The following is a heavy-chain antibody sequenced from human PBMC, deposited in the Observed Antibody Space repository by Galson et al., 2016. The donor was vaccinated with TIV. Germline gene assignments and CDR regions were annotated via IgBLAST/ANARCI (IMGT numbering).Heavy chain of an antibody. CDR2: TFYRSKWYN. D-gene: IGHD3-16*01. V-gene: IGHV6-1*01. J-gene: IGHJ4*02. CDR3: ARATPSVFGIIMTLDS. CDR1: GDSVSSNCAA. Sequence: CAISGDSVSSNCAAWNWLRQSPSRGLEWLGRTFYRSKWYNDYAPSVKSRITIIPDTSKNQFSLQLNSVTPEDTAVYYCARATPSVFGIIMTLDSWGQGTLVTVSS.